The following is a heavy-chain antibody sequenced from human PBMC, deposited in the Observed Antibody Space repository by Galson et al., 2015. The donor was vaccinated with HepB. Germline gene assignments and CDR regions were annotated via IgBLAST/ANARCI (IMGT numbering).Heavy chain of an antibody. CDR1: GFTFSGHA. CDR3: ARGGFLEWLLSQDAFDI. J-gene: IGHJ3*02. D-gene: IGHD3-3*01. CDR2: INHDSKAI. V-gene: IGHV3-48*02. Sequence: CAASGFTFSGHAMNWVRQAPGKGLVWIAHINHDSKAIYYADSVKGRFTISGDNAKNSLYLQMNSLRDEDTAVYYCARGGFLEWLLSQDAFDIWGQGTMVTVSS.